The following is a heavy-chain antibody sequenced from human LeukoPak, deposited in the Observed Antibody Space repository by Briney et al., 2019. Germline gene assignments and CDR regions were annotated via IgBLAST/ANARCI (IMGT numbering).Heavy chain of an antibody. CDR3: ATRTETDAFDI. CDR1: GAAINNGYW. V-gene: IGHV4-4*02. Sequence: PSETLSLTCAVSGAAINNGYWWSWVRQPPGKGLEWIGEIHHSGSTNYNPSLKSRVTISVDTSKNQFSLKLSSVTAADTAVYYCATRTETDAFDIWGQGTMVTVSS. D-gene: IGHD5-24*01. J-gene: IGHJ3*02. CDR2: IHHSGST.